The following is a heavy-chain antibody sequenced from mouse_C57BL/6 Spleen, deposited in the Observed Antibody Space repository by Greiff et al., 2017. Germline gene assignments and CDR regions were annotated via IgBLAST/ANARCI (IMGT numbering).Heavy chain of an antibody. CDR2: INPNNGGT. CDR1: GYTFTDYY. V-gene: IGHV1-26*01. CDR3: ARRWFLDY. J-gene: IGHJ2*01. D-gene: IGHD2-3*01. Sequence: EVQLQQSGPELVKPGASVKISCKASGYTFTDYYMNWVKQSHGKSLEWIGDINPNNGGTSYNQKFKGKATLTVDKSSSTAYMELRSLTSEDSAVYYCARRWFLDYWGQGTTLTVAS.